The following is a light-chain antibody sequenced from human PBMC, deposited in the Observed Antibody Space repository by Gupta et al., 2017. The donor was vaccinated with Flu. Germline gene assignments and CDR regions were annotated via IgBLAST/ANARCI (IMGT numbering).Light chain of an antibody. J-gene: IGKJ5*01. CDR1: QSVSRN. V-gene: IGKV3-15*01. CDR3: QLYNNWPTIT. Sequence: EIVMTQSPATLSVSPGERATLSCRASQSVSRNLAWYQQKSGHAPRLLIYGASNRATGIPARFSGSGYGTEFTLTIRSRQSEDFAVYDCQLYNNWPTITFGQETRPTIK. CDR2: GAS.